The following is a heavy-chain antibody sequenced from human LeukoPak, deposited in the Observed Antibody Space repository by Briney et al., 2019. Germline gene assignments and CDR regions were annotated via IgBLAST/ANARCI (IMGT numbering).Heavy chain of an antibody. CDR3: AKTGDSSSWYYFDY. CDR2: IRSKANSYAT. J-gene: IGHJ4*02. V-gene: IGHV3-73*01. Sequence: GGSLRLSCAASGFTFSGAAMHWVRQASGKGLEWVGRIRSKANSYATAYAASVKGRFTISRDDSKTTAFLQMNSLRAEDTAVYYCAKTGDSSSWYYFDYWGQGTLVTVSS. D-gene: IGHD6-13*01. CDR1: GFTFSGAA.